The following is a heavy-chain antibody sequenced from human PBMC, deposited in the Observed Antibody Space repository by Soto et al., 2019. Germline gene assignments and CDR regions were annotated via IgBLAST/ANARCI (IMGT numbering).Heavy chain of an antibody. CDR2: ISSSGSTI. CDR1: GFTFSSYE. J-gene: IGHJ3*02. Sequence: GGSLRLFCAASGFTFSSYEMNWVRQAPGKGLEWVSYISSSGSTIYYADSVKGRFTISRDNAKNSLYLQMNSLRAEDTAVHYCATKSETMIVVAPGAFDIWGQGTMVTVSS. V-gene: IGHV3-48*03. CDR3: ATKSETMIVVAPGAFDI. D-gene: IGHD3-22*01.